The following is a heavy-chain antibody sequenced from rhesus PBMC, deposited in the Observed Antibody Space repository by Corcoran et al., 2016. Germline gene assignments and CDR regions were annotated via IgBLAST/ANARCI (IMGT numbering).Heavy chain of an antibody. CDR3: AREGYSSSLANDY. CDR2: ISYTGGST. J-gene: IGHJ4*01. CDR1: GFSFSDYY. Sequence: EVQLVESGGGLAKPGGSLRLSCAAPGFSFSDYYMYWVRQAPGKGLEWVSGISYTGGSTYYTASVKGRFTISRENAKNTLYLQMGSLRAEDTAVYYCAREGYSSSLANDYWGQGVLVTVSS. V-gene: IGHV3S18*01. D-gene: IGHD6-43*01.